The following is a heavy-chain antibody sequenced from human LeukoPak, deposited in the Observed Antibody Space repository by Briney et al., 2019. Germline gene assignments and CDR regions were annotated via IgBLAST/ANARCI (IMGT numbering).Heavy chain of an antibody. D-gene: IGHD6-19*01. J-gene: IGHJ4*02. CDR1: GFTFSSYS. CDR3: ARGSSGWLGGDDY. V-gene: IGHV3-21*01. CDR2: ISSSSSYI. Sequence: GGSLRLSCAASGFTFSSYSMNWVRQAPGKGLEWVSSISSSSSYIYYADSVKGRFTISRDNAKNSLYLQMNSLRAEDTAVYYCARGSSGWLGGDDYWGQGTLVTVSS.